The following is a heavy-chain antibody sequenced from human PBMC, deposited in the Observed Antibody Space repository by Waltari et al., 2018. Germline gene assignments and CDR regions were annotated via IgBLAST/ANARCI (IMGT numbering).Heavy chain of an antibody. V-gene: IGHV4-34*01. J-gene: IGHJ6*02. CDR1: GGSFSGYY. Sequence: QVQLQQWGAGLSKPSETLSLTCAVSGGSFSGYYWSWNRQPPGKGLEWIGEINHSGSTNYNPSLKSRVTISVDTSKNQFSLKLSSVTAADTAVYYCARVCGGRPSRPYYYYGMDVWGQGTTVTVSS. CDR2: INHSGST. CDR3: ARVCGGRPSRPYYYYGMDV. D-gene: IGHD3-16*01.